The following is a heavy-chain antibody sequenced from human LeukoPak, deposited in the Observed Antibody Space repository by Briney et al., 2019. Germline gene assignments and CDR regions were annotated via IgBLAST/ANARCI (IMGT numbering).Heavy chain of an antibody. Sequence: SETLSLTCTVSGGSISSYYWSWLRQPPGKGLEWIGYIYYSGSTNYNPSLKSRVTISVDTSKNQFSLKLSSMTAADTAVYYCAMSPHPGIAAAGTDYWGQGTLVTVSS. CDR3: AMSPHPGIAAAGTDY. V-gene: IGHV4-59*01. D-gene: IGHD6-13*01. CDR1: GGSISSYY. CDR2: IYYSGST. J-gene: IGHJ4*02.